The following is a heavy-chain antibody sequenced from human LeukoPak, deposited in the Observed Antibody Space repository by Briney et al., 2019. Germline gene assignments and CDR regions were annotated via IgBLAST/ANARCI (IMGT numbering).Heavy chain of an antibody. Sequence: TGGSLRLSCAASGFTFSSYSMNWVRQAPGKGLEWVSAISGSGGSTYYADSVKGRFTISRDNSKNTLYLQMNSLRAEDTAVYYCAKDRGIAVAGFDYWGQGTLVTVSS. CDR1: GFTFSSYS. CDR2: ISGSGGST. V-gene: IGHV3-23*01. D-gene: IGHD6-19*01. J-gene: IGHJ4*02. CDR3: AKDRGIAVAGFDY.